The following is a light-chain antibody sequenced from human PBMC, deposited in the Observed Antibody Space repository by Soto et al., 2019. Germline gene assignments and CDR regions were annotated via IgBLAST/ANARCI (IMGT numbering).Light chain of an antibody. J-gene: IGLJ2*01. Sequence: QSALTQPASVSGSPGQSITISCTGTSSDVGYYNSVSWYQRHPGKVPKLIIYDVSSRPSEVSNRFSGFKSGNTASLTISGLQAEDEADYYCSSYPSSETHVLFGGGTKLTVL. CDR1: SSDVGYYNS. CDR3: SSYPSSETHVL. V-gene: IGLV2-14*03. CDR2: DVS.